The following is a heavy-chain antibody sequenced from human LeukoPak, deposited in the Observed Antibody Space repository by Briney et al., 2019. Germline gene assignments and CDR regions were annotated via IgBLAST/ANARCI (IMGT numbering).Heavy chain of an antibody. CDR3: ARDYVWGSSESDY. D-gene: IGHD7-27*01. CDR1: GFTFSSYE. J-gene: IGHJ4*02. CDR2: ISSSGSTI. V-gene: IGHV3-48*03. Sequence: GGSLRLSCAASGFTFSSYEMNWVRQAPGKGLEWVPYISSSGSTIYYADSVKGRFTISRDNAKNSLYLQMNSLRVEDTAIYYCARDYVWGSSESDYWGQGTLVTVSS.